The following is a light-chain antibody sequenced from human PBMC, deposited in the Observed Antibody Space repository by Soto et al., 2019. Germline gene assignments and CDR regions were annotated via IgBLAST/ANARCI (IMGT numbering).Light chain of an antibody. V-gene: IGLV2-23*01. CDR2: EGS. J-gene: IGLJ1*01. CDR1: SSDVGNYNL. CDR3: CSYAGSGTYV. Sequence: QSALTQPASVSGSPGQSITISCTGTSSDVGNYNLVSWYQQHPGKAPKLMIYEGSKRPSGVSNRISGSKSGNTASLTISGLQAEDEADYYCCSYAGSGTYVVGTGTKLTVL.